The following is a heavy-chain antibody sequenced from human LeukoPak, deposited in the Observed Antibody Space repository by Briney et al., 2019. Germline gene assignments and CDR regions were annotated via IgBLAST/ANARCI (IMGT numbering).Heavy chain of an antibody. CDR2: IIPIFSTA. D-gene: IGHD6-13*01. CDR3: ARSPGYSSSWLPFDY. Sequence: AVKVSCKASGCTFSSYAISWVRQAPGQGLEWIGGIIPIFSTANYVQKFQGRVTLTADESTSTAYVELSSLRSEDTAVYYCARSPGYSSSWLPFDYWGQGTLVTVSS. J-gene: IGHJ4*02. CDR1: GCTFSSYA. V-gene: IGHV1-69*01.